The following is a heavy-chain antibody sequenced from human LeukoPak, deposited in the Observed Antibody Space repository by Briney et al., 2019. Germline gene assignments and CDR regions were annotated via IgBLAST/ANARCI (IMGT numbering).Heavy chain of an antibody. CDR2: ISSSGSTI. V-gene: IGHV3-48*03. Sequence: GGSLRLSCAASGFTFSSYEMNWVRQAPGKGLEWVSYISSSGSTIYYADSVKGRFTISRDNAKNSLYLQMNSLRAEDTALYYCARTPGSYGSGTHFDLFDKWGQGTLVSVSS. CDR3: ARTPGSYGSGTHFDLFDK. CDR1: GFTFSSYE. D-gene: IGHD3-10*01. J-gene: IGHJ4*02.